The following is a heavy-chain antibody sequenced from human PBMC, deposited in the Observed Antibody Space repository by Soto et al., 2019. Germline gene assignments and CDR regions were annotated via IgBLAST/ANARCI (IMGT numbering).Heavy chain of an antibody. V-gene: IGHV3-48*01. CDR3: AGLPSLNYYGDYFPAY. CDR1: GFTFSSYS. J-gene: IGHJ4*02. D-gene: IGHD4-17*01. CDR2: ISSSSSTI. Sequence: EVQLVESGGGLVQPGGSLRLSCAASGFTFSSYSMNWVRQAPGKGLEWVSYISSSSSTIYYADSVKGRFTISRDNAKNSLYLQMNSLRAEDTAVYYCAGLPSLNYYGDYFPAYWGQGTLVTVSS.